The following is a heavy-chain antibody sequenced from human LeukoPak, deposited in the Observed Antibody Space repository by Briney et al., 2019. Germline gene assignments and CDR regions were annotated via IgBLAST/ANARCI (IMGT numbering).Heavy chain of an antibody. V-gene: IGHV4-34*01. J-gene: IGHJ4*02. CDR1: GGSFSGYY. Sequence: SETLSLTCAVYGGSFSGYYWSWIRQPPGKGLEWIGEINHSGSTNYNPSLKSRVTISVDTSKNQFSLKLSSVTAADTAVYYCARGVGYCSGGSCPFDYWGQGTLVTVSS. D-gene: IGHD2-15*01. CDR2: INHSGST. CDR3: ARGVGYCSGGSCPFDY.